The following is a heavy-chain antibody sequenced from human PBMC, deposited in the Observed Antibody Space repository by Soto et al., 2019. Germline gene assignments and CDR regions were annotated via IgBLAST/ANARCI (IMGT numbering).Heavy chain of an antibody. CDR1: GFTFSSYG. Sequence: QVQLVESGGGVVQPGRSLRLSCAASGFTFSSYGMHWVRQAPGKGLEWVAVIWYDGSNKYYADSVKGRFTISRDNSKNTLYLQMNSLRAEDTAVYYCASAPPTAAAGTYYYYGMAVWGQGTTVTVSS. CDR2: IWYDGSNK. J-gene: IGHJ6*02. D-gene: IGHD6-13*01. CDR3: ASAPPTAAAGTYYYYGMAV. V-gene: IGHV3-33*01.